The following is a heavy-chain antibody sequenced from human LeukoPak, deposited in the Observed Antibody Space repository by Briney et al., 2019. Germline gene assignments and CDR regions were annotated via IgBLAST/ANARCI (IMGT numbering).Heavy chain of an antibody. V-gene: IGHV3-23*01. Sequence: GGTLRLSCAASGFTFSSYGMSWVRQAPGKGLEWVSAISGSGGSTYYADSVKGRFTISRDNSKNTLYLQMNSLRAEDTAVYYCASLWFGELLSHDAFDIWGQGTMVTVSS. J-gene: IGHJ3*02. CDR2: ISGSGGST. D-gene: IGHD3-10*01. CDR1: GFTFSSYG. CDR3: ASLWFGELLSHDAFDI.